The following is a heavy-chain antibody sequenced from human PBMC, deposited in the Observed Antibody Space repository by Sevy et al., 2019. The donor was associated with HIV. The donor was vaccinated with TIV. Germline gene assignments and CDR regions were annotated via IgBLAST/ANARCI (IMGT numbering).Heavy chain of an antibody. V-gene: IGHV1-18*01. CDR3: ARVVMSSSWPCFDY. J-gene: IGHJ4*02. CDR1: GYTFTTYA. CDR2: ISVNNGNR. D-gene: IGHD6-13*01. Sequence: ASVKVSCKASGYTFTTYAITWVRQAPEEGLEWMGWISVNNGNRNYAQKVQDRVTMTTDTSTNTAYMELRSLRSDDTAMYYCARVVMSSSWPCFDYWGQGTLVTVSS.